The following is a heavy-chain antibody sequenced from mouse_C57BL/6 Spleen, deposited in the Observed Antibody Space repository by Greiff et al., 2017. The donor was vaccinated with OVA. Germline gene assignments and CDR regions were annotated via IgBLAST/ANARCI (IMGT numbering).Heavy chain of an antibody. D-gene: IGHD1-1*01. Sequence: QVQLKESGAELVRPGTSVKMSCKASGYTFTNYWIGWAKQRPGHGLEWIGVIYPGGGYTNYNEKFKGKATLTADKSSSTAYMQFSSLTSEDSAIYYCARGPFITTVVAPHYYAMDYWGQGTSVTVSS. J-gene: IGHJ4*01. CDR3: ARGPFITTVVAPHYYAMDY. CDR2: IYPGGGYT. V-gene: IGHV1-63*01. CDR1: GYTFTNYW.